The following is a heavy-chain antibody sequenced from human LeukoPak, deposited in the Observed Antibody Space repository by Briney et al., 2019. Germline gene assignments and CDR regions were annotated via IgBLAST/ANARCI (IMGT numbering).Heavy chain of an antibody. V-gene: IGHV3-53*01. CDR1: GFTVSSNY. D-gene: IGHD6-19*01. CDR2: IYSGGST. Sequence: GGSLRLSCAASGFTVSSNYMSWVRQAPGKGLEWVSVIYSGGSTYYADSVEGRFTISRDNSKNTLYLQMNSLRAEDTAVYYCARPYSSGWYVHYWGQGTLVTVSS. CDR3: ARPYSSGWYVHY. J-gene: IGHJ4*02.